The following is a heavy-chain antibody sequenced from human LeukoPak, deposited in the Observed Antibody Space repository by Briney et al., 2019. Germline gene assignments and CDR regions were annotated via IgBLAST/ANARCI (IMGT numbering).Heavy chain of an antibody. CDR3: ARHNKYSLYGMDV. CDR1: GFTFGSYA. V-gene: IGHV3-23*01. J-gene: IGHJ6*02. CDR2: ISGSGGST. Sequence: GGSLRLPCAASGFTFGSYAMYWVRQAPGKGLEWVSGISGSGGSTFYADSVKGRFTISRDNSENTVYLQMNSLRADDTAVYYCARHNKYSLYGMDVWGQGTTVTVSS. D-gene: IGHD5-18*01.